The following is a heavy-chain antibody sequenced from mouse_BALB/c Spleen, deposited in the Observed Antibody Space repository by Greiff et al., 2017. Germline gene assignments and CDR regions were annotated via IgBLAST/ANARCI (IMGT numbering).Heavy chain of an antibody. J-gene: IGHJ2*01. CDR1: SYTFTDYA. CDR2: ISTYYGNT. CDR3: AGGHYGSSYFDY. D-gene: IGHD1-1*01. Sequence: VQLQQSGPELVRPGVSVKISCTGSSYTFTDYAMHWVKQSHAKSLEWIGVISTYYGNTNYNQKFKGKATMTVDKSSSTAYMELARLTSEDSAVYYCAGGHYGSSYFDYWGQGTTLTVSS. V-gene: IGHV1-67*01.